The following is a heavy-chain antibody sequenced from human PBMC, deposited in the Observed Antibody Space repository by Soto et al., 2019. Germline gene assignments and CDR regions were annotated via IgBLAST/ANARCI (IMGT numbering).Heavy chain of an antibody. D-gene: IGHD3-3*01. CDR1: GFTFSSYE. J-gene: IGHJ5*02. CDR3: ASNPLYDFWSGYYDLNWFDP. Sequence: GSLRLSCAASGFTFSSYEMNWVRQAPGKGLEWVSYISSSGSTIYYADSVKGRFTISRDNAKNSLYLQMNSLRAEDTAVYYCASNPLYDFWSGYYDLNWFDPWGQGTLVTVSS. CDR2: ISSSGSTI. V-gene: IGHV3-48*03.